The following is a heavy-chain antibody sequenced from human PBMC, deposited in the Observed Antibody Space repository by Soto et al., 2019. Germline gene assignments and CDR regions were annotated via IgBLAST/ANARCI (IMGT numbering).Heavy chain of an antibody. J-gene: IGHJ5*02. CDR1: GFTFGNFW. Sequence: PGGSLRLSCSDSGFTFGNFWIQWVRQVPGQGLGWVSHIGPDGTYIVYADSVKGRLIISKDNARNTVYLQMNSLEAEDTAVYYGAKLPWEVAPSWSQGTLVTVSS. CDR3: AKLPWEVAPS. CDR2: IGPDGTYI. D-gene: IGHD1-26*01. V-gene: IGHV3-74*03.